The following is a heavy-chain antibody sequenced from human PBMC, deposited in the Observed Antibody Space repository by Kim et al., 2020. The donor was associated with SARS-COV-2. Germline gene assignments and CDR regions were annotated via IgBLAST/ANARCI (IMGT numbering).Heavy chain of an antibody. CDR2: IYYSGST. CDR1: GGSISSSSYY. CDR3: ARHRHIVVVTTQDAFDF. J-gene: IGHJ3*01. D-gene: IGHD2-21*02. V-gene: IGHV4-39*01. Sequence: SETLSLTCTVSGGSISSSSYYWGWIRQPPGKGLEWIGSIYYSGSTYYNPSLKSRVTISVDTSKNQFSLKLSTVTAADTAVYYCARHRHIVVVTTQDAFDFRGQGTMVTVYS.